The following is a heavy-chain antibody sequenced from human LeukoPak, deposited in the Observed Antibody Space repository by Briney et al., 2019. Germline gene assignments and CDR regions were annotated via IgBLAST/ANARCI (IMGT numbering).Heavy chain of an antibody. J-gene: IGHJ4*02. Sequence: ASVKVSCKASGYTFTGYYMHWVRQAPGQGLEWMGWINPNSGGTNYAQKFQGRVTMTRDTSISTAYMELSRLRSDDTAVYYCARDGLGSDYAPWIDWGRGILVTVSS. CDR1: GYTFTGYY. D-gene: IGHD5-12*01. CDR2: INPNSGGT. V-gene: IGHV1-2*02. CDR3: ARDGLGSDYAPWID.